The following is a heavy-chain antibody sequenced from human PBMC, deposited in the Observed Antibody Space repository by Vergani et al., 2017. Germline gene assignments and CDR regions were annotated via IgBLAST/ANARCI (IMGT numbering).Heavy chain of an antibody. CDR3: AKGDLPPVLVIVGATAGFDY. CDR1: GFSLSNARMG. J-gene: IGHJ4*02. D-gene: IGHD1-26*01. V-gene: IGHV2-26*01. Sequence: QITLKESGPVLVKPTETLTLTCTVSGFSLSNARMGVSWIRQPPGKALEWLAHIFSNDEKSYSTSLKSRLTISKDTSKSQVVLTMTNMDPVDTATYYCAKGDLPPVLVIVGATAGFDYWGQGTLVTVSS. CDR2: IFSNDEK.